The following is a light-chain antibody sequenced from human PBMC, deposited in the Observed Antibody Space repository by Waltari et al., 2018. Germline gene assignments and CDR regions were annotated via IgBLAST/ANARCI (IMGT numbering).Light chain of an antibody. CDR2: DVS. J-gene: IGLJ3*02. Sequence: QSALTQPAPVSGSPGQSVTFSCTGASRDIGRYDIVSCYQQHPGNAPKLIICDVSKRPSGVSDRFSGSKSGDTASLTISGLQFEDEADYYCCSYAGNYIWVFGGGTRLTVL. CDR1: SRDIGRYDI. CDR3: CSYAGNYIWV. V-gene: IGLV2-23*02.